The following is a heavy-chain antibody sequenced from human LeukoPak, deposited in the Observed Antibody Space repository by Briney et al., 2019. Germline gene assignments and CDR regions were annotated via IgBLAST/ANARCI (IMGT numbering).Heavy chain of an antibody. CDR1: GFTFDDYA. CDR3: ARLLLGSYKD. J-gene: IGHJ4*02. D-gene: IGHD3-10*01. V-gene: IGHV3-9*01. Sequence: GGSLRLSCAASGFTFDDYAMHWVRQAPGKGLEWVSGISWNSGSIGYADSVKGRFTISRDNAKNSLYLQMNSLRAEDTAVYYCARLLLGSYKDWGQGTLVTVSS. CDR2: ISWNSGSI.